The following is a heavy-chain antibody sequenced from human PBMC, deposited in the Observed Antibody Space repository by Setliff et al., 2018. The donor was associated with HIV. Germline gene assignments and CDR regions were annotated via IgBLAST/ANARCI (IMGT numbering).Heavy chain of an antibody. Sequence: PGGSLRLSCAASGFAFSTYSMNWVRQAPGKRLEWVSSVTSTSTYLYDANSVKGRFTISRDNAKNSLFLQMNSLRVEDTAVYYCARTREQWVVREFDYWGQGMLVTVSS. D-gene: IGHD6-19*01. J-gene: IGHJ4*02. V-gene: IGHV3-21*01. CDR1: GFAFSTYS. CDR3: ARTREQWVVREFDY. CDR2: VTSTSTYL.